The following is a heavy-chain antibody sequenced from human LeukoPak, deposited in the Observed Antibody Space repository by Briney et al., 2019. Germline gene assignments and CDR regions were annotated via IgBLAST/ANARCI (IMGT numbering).Heavy chain of an antibody. CDR1: GGSISSYY. V-gene: IGHV4-59*08. CDR2: IYYSGST. J-gene: IGHJ4*02. CDR3: ARLLGGSGLDY. Sequence: PSETLSLTCTVSGGSISSYYWSWIRQPPGKGLEWIGYIYYSGSTNYNPSLKSRVTISVDTSKNQFSLKLSSVTAADTAVYYCARLLGGSGLDYWGQGTLVTVSS. D-gene: IGHD3-3*01.